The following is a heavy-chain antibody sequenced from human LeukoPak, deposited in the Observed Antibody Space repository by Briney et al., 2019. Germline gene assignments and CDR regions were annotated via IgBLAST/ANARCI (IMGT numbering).Heavy chain of an antibody. CDR2: IKQDGSEK. Sequence: GGSLRLSCAASGFTFSSYWMSWVRQAPGKGLEWVANIKQDGSEKYYVDSVKGRFTISRDNAKNSLYLQMNSLRAEDTALYYCAKDLSYDSSYFDYWGQGTLVTVSS. D-gene: IGHD3-22*01. CDR3: AKDLSYDSSYFDY. J-gene: IGHJ4*02. CDR1: GFTFSSYW. V-gene: IGHV3-7*03.